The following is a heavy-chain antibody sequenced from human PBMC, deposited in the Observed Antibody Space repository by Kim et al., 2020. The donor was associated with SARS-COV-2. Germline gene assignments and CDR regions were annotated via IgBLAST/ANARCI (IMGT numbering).Heavy chain of an antibody. CDR1: GYTFTSYA. V-gene: IGHV1-3*01. CDR3: ARDLEGSGLFASTSLDP. CDR2: INAGNGNT. Sequence: ASVKVSCKASGYTFTSYAMHWVRQAPGQRLEWMGWINAGNGNTKYSQKFQGRVTITRDTSASTAYMELSSLRSEDTAVYYCARDLEGSGLFASTSLDPWGQGTLVTVSS. J-gene: IGHJ5*02. D-gene: IGHD2-2*01.